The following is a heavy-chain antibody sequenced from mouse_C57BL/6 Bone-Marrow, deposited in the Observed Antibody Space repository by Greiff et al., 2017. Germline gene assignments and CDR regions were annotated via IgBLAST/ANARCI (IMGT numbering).Heavy chain of an antibody. CDR3: AREGAY. J-gene: IGHJ3*01. Sequence: EVKLMESGPELVKPGASVKISCKASGYSFTGYYMNWVKQSPEQSLEWIGEINPSTGGTTYNQKFKAKATLTVDKSSSTAYMQLKSLTSEDSAVYYCAREGAYWGQGTLVTVSA. V-gene: IGHV1-42*01. CDR2: INPSTGGT. CDR1: GYSFTGYY.